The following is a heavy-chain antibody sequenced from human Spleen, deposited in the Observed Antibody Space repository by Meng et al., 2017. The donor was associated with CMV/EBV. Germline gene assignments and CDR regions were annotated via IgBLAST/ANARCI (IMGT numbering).Heavy chain of an antibody. V-gene: IGHV4-39*07. Sequence: ESLKISCTASGVSLSSSSYYWGWIRQPPGKGLEWIGNIYYAGSTYYNPSLMSRVTISIDLSKNQFSLKLSSVTAADTAVYYCARDGIAAAGLDYWGQGTLVTVSS. CDR1: GVSLSSSSYY. CDR2: IYYAGST. CDR3: ARDGIAAAGLDY. D-gene: IGHD6-13*01. J-gene: IGHJ4*02.